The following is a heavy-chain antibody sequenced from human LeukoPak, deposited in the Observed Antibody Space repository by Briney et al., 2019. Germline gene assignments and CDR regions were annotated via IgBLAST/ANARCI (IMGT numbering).Heavy chain of an antibody. CDR3: ARLGAAPGARHYFYYGMDV. Sequence: GSLRLSCAASGFTFSTYAMSWVRQAPGKGLEWIGSTYYTGSTYYNPSLRSRVSMSGDTSKNQVSLKVNSVTAADTAVYYCARLGAAPGARHYFYYGMDVWGQGTTVTVS. J-gene: IGHJ6*02. D-gene: IGHD6-13*01. CDR1: GFTFSTYA. CDR2: TYYTGST. V-gene: IGHV4-39*01.